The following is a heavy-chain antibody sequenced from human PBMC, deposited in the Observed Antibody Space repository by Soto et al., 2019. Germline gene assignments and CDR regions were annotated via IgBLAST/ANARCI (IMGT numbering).Heavy chain of an antibody. CDR1: GYDFLYYT. D-gene: IGHD2-21*02. CDR3: ARDYGGHSRGLEY. Sequence: QVRLVQSGAEVRKPGASVTISCRASGYDFLYYTMHWVRQAPGQGLEWMGWLNPGNGNTRSSQRLKGRVTITRDTSTKTAYMELSSLKSEDTAVSFCARDYGGHSRGLEYWGQGTLVTVS. CDR2: LNPGNGNT. J-gene: IGHJ4*02. V-gene: IGHV1-3*01.